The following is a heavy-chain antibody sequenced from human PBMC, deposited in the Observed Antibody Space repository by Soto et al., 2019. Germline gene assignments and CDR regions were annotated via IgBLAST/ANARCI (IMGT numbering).Heavy chain of an antibody. J-gene: IGHJ4*02. CDR3: SKARGGGDGYNWDY. Sequence: EVQLLESGGGLVQPGGSLRLSCAASGFTFSSYAMSWVRQAPGKGLEWVSAISGSGGSKYYADSVKGRFTISRDNSKTKLYLKMNSQSAEDKDVDYYSKARGGGDGYNWDYWGQGTLVTVSS. V-gene: IGHV3-23*01. D-gene: IGHD5-12*01. CDR2: ISGSGGSK. CDR1: GFTFSSYA.